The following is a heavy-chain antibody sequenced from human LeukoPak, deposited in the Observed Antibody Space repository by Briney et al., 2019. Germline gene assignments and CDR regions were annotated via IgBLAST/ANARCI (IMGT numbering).Heavy chain of an antibody. J-gene: IGHJ4*02. CDR1: GYTFTGYY. V-gene: IGHV1-2*02. Sequence: ASVKVSCKASGYTFTGYYMHWVRQAPGQGLEWMGWINPNSGGTNYAQKFQGRVTMTRDTSISTACMELSRLRSDDTAVYYCARVFVVVVAATPSGEYFDYWGQGTLVTVSS. D-gene: IGHD2-15*01. CDR3: ARVFVVVVAATPSGEYFDY. CDR2: INPNSGGT.